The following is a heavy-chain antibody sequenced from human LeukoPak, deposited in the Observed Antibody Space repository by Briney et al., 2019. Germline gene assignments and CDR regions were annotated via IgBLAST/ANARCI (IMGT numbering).Heavy chain of an antibody. D-gene: IGHD3-16*02. CDR2: IIPIFGTA. CDR1: GYSFTSYG. Sequence: SVKVSCKASGYSFTSYGFNWVRQAPGQGLEWMGGIIPIFGTANYAQKFQGRVTITADESTSTAYMELSSLRSEDTAVYYCTTRAPSYDYVWGSYRPSRYYYMDVWGKGTTVTVSS. CDR3: TTRAPSYDYVWGSYRPSRYYYMDV. V-gene: IGHV1-69*13. J-gene: IGHJ6*03.